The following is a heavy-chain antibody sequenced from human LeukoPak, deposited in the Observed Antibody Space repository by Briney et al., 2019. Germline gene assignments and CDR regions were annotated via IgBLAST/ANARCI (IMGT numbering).Heavy chain of an antibody. CDR1: GYTFTSYD. Sequence: ASVKVSCKASGYTFTSYDINWVRQATGQGLEWMGWINPNSGGTNYAQKFQGRVTMTRDTSISTAYMELNRLRSDDTAVYYCAREPPRDYYDGSGYYYVRWFDPWGQGTLVTVSS. V-gene: IGHV1-2*02. J-gene: IGHJ5*02. CDR2: INPNSGGT. D-gene: IGHD3-22*01. CDR3: AREPPRDYYDGSGYYYVRWFDP.